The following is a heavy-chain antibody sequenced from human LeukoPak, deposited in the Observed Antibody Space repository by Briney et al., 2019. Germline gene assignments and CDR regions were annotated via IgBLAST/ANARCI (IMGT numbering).Heavy chain of an antibody. CDR1: GGTFSSYA. V-gene: IGHV1-69*13. CDR3: ARERGYCGGDCFDAFDI. D-gene: IGHD2-21*02. J-gene: IGHJ3*02. Sequence: SVKVSCKASGGTFSSYAISWVRQAPGQGLEWMGGIIPIFGTANYAQKFQGRVTITADESTSTAYMELSSLRSEDTAAYYCARERGYCGGDCFDAFDIWGQGTMVTVSS. CDR2: IIPIFGTA.